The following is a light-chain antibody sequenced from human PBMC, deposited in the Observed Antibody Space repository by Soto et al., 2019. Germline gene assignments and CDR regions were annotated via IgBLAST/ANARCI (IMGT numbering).Light chain of an antibody. V-gene: IGKV1-5*03. CDR1: QSISDY. Sequence: DIQMTQSPSTLFASVGDRVTITCRASQSISDYLAWYQQKPGKAPNLLIYKASSLESGVPSRFSGSGSGTEFTLTISSLQPDDFATYYCQQFNSYPWTFGQGTKVEIK. CDR2: KAS. CDR3: QQFNSYPWT. J-gene: IGKJ1*01.